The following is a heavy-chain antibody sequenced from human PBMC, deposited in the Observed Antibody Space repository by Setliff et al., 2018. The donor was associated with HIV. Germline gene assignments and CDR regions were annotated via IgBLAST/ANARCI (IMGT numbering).Heavy chain of an antibody. CDR1: GFTFSSYS. Sequence: GGSLRLSCAAPGFTFSSYSMNWVRQAPGKGLEWVSSISSSSSYIYYADSVKGRFTISRDNSKSTLYLQMNSLRAEDTAIYYCAKTSRVREYNSPFDSWGQGTLVTVSS. D-gene: IGHD3-10*01. CDR3: AKTSRVREYNSPFDS. CDR2: ISSSSSYI. J-gene: IGHJ4*02. V-gene: IGHV3-21*04.